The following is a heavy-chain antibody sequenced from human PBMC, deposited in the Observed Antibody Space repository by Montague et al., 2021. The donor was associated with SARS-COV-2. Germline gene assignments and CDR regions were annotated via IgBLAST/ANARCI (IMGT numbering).Heavy chain of an antibody. CDR3: ASGADDYYYAMDV. Sequence: SETLSLTCTVSSGSISTYYWSWIRQPPGKGLEWMGYVYYSGSTNYNPSLKSRVTISVDTSKNQFSLKQRSVTAADTAVYYCASGADDYYYAMDVWGQGTTVTVSS. V-gene: IGHV4-59*01. CDR1: SGSISTYY. J-gene: IGHJ6*02. CDR2: VYYSGST. D-gene: IGHD3-10*01.